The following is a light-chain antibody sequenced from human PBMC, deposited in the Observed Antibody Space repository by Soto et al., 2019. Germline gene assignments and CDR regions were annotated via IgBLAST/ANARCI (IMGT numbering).Light chain of an antibody. V-gene: IGKV3-20*01. Sequence: IVLNQAPGNLSLSPGGRGTPACGASQSVSRRYSAWFQQRPGQAPRLLIYGASSRVTGIPDRFTGSGSGTDFTLTITRLEPGDFAVYHCQQHGSSGTFGQGTKVDNK. CDR1: QSVSRRY. CDR2: GAS. J-gene: IGKJ1*01. CDR3: QQHGSSGT.